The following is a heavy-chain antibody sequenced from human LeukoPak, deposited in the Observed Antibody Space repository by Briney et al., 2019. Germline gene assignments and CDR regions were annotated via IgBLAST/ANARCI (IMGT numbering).Heavy chain of an antibody. D-gene: IGHD3-3*01. V-gene: IGHV4-61*02. CDR3: ARDGGLMGGENWFDP. J-gene: IGHJ5*02. CDR2: IYTSGST. CDR1: GGSISSGSYY. Sequence: SETLSLTCTISGGSISSGSYYWSWIRQPAGKGLEWIGRIYTSGSTNYNPSLKSRVTISVDTSKNQFSLKLTSVTAADTAVYYCARDGGLMGGENWFDPWGQGTLVTVSS.